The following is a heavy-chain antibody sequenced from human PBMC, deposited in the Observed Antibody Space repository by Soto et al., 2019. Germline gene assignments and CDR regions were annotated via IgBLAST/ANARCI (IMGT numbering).Heavy chain of an antibody. CDR2: INPNSGGT. CDR1: GYTFTGYY. D-gene: IGHD3-10*01. Sequence: GASVKVSCKASGYTFTGYYMHWVRQAPGQGLEWVGWINPNSGGTNYAQKFQGRVTMTRDTSISTAYMELSRLRSDDTAVYYCARELLWFGELLPPGYYYYGMDVWGQGTTVTVSS. CDR3: ARELLWFGELLPPGYYYYGMDV. V-gene: IGHV1-2*02. J-gene: IGHJ6*02.